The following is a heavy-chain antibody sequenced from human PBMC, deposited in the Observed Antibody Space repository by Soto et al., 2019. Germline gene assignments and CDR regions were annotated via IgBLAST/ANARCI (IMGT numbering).Heavy chain of an antibody. J-gene: IGHJ4*02. D-gene: IGHD4-4*01. CDR2: IYYSGSA. V-gene: IGHV4-59*12. Sequence: SETLSLTCTISGGSISSYYWSWIRQTPGKGLQYIGYIYYSGSANYNPSLKSRVTISDDTSTNQFFLTLTSVTAADTAVYYCARDNYSVGLDYWGRGTLVTV. CDR3: ARDNYSVGLDY. CDR1: GGSISSYY.